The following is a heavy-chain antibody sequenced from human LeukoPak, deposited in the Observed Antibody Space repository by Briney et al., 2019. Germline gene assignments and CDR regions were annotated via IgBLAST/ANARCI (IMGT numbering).Heavy chain of an antibody. CDR1: GYTFTDYY. D-gene: IGHD6-19*01. J-gene: IGHJ5*01. CDR3: ARDSTRSGYGSGWFGY. V-gene: IGHV1-2*02. CDR2: INPNSGDT. Sequence: ASVKVSCKASGYTFTDYYIHWVRQAPGQGLGWMGWINPNSGDTNYAQKFQGRVTMTRDTSISTAYMELSRLRSDDTAVYYCARDSTRSGYGSGWFGYWGQGTLVTVSS.